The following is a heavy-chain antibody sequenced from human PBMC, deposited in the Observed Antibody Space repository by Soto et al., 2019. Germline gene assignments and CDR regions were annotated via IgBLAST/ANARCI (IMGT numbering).Heavy chain of an antibody. J-gene: IGHJ4*02. V-gene: IGHV1-18*01. CDR2: INSDSGDI. CDR3: ARVRVYSSSWRIPYDFDY. CDR1: GYTFTTYG. Sequence: GASVKVSCKASGYTFTTYGISWVRQAPGQGLEWMGWINSDSGDINYAQSFQGRVTMTTDTSTSTAHMELRSLRSDDTAVYFCARVRVYSSSWRIPYDFDYWGQGTLVTVSS. D-gene: IGHD6-13*01.